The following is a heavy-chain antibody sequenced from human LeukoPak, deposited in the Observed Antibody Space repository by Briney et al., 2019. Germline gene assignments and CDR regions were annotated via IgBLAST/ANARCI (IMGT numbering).Heavy chain of an antibody. CDR3: ARARSGYFGNFFDY. CDR2: IYDSGST. Sequence: SETLSLTCTVSGGSIRSYHWSWIRQPPGKRLEWIGYIYDSGSTNYNPSLKSRVTISIDTPKNQFSLKLSSVTAADTAVYYCARARSGYFGNFFDYWGQGTQVTVSS. D-gene: IGHD3-22*01. J-gene: IGHJ4*02. CDR1: GGSIRSYH. V-gene: IGHV4-59*12.